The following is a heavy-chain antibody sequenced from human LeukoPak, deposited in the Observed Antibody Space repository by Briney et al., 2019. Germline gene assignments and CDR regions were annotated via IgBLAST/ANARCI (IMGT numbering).Heavy chain of an antibody. V-gene: IGHV6-1*01. CDR2: TYYRSKWYY. D-gene: IGHD2-15*01. Sequence: SQTLSLTCVISGDSVSSNTAAWNWVRQSPSRGLEWLGRTYYRSKWYYDYATSVSRRIRIDADTSKNLFSLQLSSVTPEDTAVYYCARDPGYYYAMDVWGQGTTVTVSS. CDR1: GDSVSSNTAA. J-gene: IGHJ6*02. CDR3: ARDPGYYYAMDV.